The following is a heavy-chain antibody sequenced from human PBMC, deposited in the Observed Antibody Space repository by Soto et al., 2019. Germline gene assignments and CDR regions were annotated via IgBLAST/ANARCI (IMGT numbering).Heavy chain of an antibody. CDR1: GYSFTDYW. CDR2: IYPGDSDA. V-gene: IGHV5-51*01. J-gene: IGHJ4*02. Sequence: PGESLKISCKSSGYSFTDYWIGWVRQMPGKGLEWMGIIYPGDSDARYSPSFQGQVTISVDTSINTAFLRWNSLTASDTAMYYRARQADYNILTGYFYYFDYWGQGSLVTVSS. D-gene: IGHD3-9*01. CDR3: ARQADYNILTGYFYYFDY.